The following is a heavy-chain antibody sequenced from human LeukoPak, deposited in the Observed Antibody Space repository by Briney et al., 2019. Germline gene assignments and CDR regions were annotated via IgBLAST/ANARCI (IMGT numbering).Heavy chain of an antibody. V-gene: IGHV3-23*01. Sequence: GGSLRLSCAASGFTFSTYAMTWVRQAPGKGLEWVSAISGGGSTYYADSVKSRFTISRDNSKNTLYLQMNSLRAEDTAAYYCAKDGGVWGQGTLVTVSS. D-gene: IGHD3-10*01. CDR2: ISGGGST. J-gene: IGHJ4*02. CDR3: AKDGGV. CDR1: GFTFSTYA.